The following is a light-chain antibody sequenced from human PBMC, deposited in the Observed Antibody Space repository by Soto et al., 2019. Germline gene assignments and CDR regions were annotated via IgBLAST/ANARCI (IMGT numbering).Light chain of an antibody. Sequence: QSALTQPASVSGSPGQSITISCTGTSSDVGSYNLVSWYQQHPGKAPKLMIYEGSKRPSGVSNRFSGSKSGNTASLTISGLQSEDEVDYYCCSYAGSSTFEGVFGGGTKLTVL. V-gene: IGLV2-23*03. J-gene: IGLJ2*01. CDR3: CSYAGSSTFEGV. CDR1: SSDVGSYNL. CDR2: EGS.